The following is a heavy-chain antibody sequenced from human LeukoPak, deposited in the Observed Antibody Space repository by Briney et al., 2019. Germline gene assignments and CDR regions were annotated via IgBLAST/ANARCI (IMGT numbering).Heavy chain of an antibody. CDR3: ARVGYSGLPQENWYFDL. J-gene: IGHJ2*01. V-gene: IGHV4-34*01. Sequence: PSETLSLTCAVYGGSFSSYYWSWIRQPPGKGLEWIGEINHSGSTNYNPSLKSRATISVDTSKNHFSLKLSSVTAAVTAVYYCARVGYSGLPQENWYFDLWGRGTLVTVSS. CDR2: INHSGST. D-gene: IGHD5/OR15-5a*01. CDR1: GGSFSSYY.